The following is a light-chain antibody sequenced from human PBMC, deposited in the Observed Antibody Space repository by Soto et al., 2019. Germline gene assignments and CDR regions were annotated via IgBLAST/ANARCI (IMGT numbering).Light chain of an antibody. Sequence: QAVVTQEPSLTVSPGGTVTLTCASGTGAVTSGYYPNWFQQKPGQAPRPLIYSTSHKHSWTPARFSGSLLGGKAALTLSGVQPEDEAEYYCLLYYGGALFGGGTKVTVL. CDR3: LLYYGGAL. J-gene: IGLJ2*01. CDR1: TGAVTSGYY. V-gene: IGLV7-43*01. CDR2: STS.